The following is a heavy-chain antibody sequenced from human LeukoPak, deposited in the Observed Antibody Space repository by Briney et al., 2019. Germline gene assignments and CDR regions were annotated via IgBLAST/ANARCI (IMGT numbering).Heavy chain of an antibody. V-gene: IGHV1-2*02. Sequence: ASVKVCCKTSGYSFTDYYMHWVRQAPGQGLEWMGWINPTSGGTSSAQKFQGRVTMTRDTSITTVYMEVSWLTSDDTAIYYCARADRLHGGPYLIGPWGQGTLVTVSS. CDR2: INPTSGGT. CDR3: ARADRLHGGPYLIGP. J-gene: IGHJ5*02. CDR1: GYSFTDYY. D-gene: IGHD2-21*01.